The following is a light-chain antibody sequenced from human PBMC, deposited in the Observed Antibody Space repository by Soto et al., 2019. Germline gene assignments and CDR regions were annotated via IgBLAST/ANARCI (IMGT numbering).Light chain of an antibody. CDR2: GAS. V-gene: IGKV1-39*01. J-gene: IGKJ4*01. Sequence: DIQMTQSPSSLSASVGDRVTITCRASQSISSYLNWYQQKPGKAPKVLISGASSLQSGVPFRFRGSGSGTDFTLTISSLQFEDFASYYCQQSHSTPLTFGGGTKVEIK. CDR3: QQSHSTPLT. CDR1: QSISSY.